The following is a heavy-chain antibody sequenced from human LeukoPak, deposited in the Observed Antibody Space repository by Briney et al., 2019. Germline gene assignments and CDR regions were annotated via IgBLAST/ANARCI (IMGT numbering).Heavy chain of an antibody. Sequence: PSETLSLTCTVSGGSISSGSYYWSWIRQPAGKGLEWIGRIYTSGSTNYNPSLKSRVNISVDTSKNQFSLKVSSVTAADTAVYYCARDRIAAAVDSWGQGTLVTVSS. CDR1: GGSISSGSYY. J-gene: IGHJ4*02. CDR2: IYTSGST. D-gene: IGHD6-13*01. CDR3: ARDRIAAAVDS. V-gene: IGHV4-61*02.